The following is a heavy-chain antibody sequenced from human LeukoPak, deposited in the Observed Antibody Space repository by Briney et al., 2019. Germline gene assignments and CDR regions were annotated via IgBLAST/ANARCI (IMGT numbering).Heavy chain of an antibody. Sequence: SVKVSSKASGGAFSSYAISWVRQAPGQGLEWMGRIIPILGIANYAQKFQGRVTITADKSTSTAYMELSSLRSEDTAVYYCARGGSSSWYSYYFDYWGQGTLVTVSS. D-gene: IGHD6-13*01. CDR2: IIPILGIA. CDR1: GGAFSSYA. V-gene: IGHV1-69*04. CDR3: ARGGSSSWYSYYFDY. J-gene: IGHJ4*02.